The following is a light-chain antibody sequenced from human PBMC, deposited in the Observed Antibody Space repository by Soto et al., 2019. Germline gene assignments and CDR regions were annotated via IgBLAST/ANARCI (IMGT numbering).Light chain of an antibody. CDR3: QQYXXXPET. J-gene: IGKJ1*01. V-gene: IGKV3-20*01. Sequence: EIVLTQSPGTLSLSPGERATLSCRASQSVSSSYLAWYQQKPGQAPRLLIYGASSRATGIPDRFSGSGSGTDFTLTIXXXXXXDFAVYYCQQYXXXPETFGQG. CDR1: QSVSSSY. CDR2: GAS.